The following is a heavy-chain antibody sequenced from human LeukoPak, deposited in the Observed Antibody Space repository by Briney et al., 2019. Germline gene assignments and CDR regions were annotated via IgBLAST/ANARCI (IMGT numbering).Heavy chain of an antibody. D-gene: IGHD2-15*01. CDR2: INHSGST. CDR1: GGSFSGYY. CDR3: ARVYPEDPPPEWWFDP. Sequence: PSETLSLTCAVYGGSFSGYYWSWIRQPPGKGLEWIGEINHSGSTNYNPSLKSRVTISVDTSKNQFSLKLSSVTAADTAVYYCARVYPEDPPPEWWFDPWGQGTLVTVSS. J-gene: IGHJ5*02. V-gene: IGHV4-34*01.